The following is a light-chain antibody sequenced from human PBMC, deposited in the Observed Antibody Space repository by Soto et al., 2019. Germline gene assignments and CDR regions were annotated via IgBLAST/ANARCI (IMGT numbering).Light chain of an antibody. J-gene: IGKJ3*01. Sequence: DIQMTQSPSSLSASVGERVTITCRASQSIGVYLSWFQQKPGKAPELVIYGASSLPSGVPPRFRGGGSGTDFTLTISSLQHEDFATYYCQESVSSLGTFGPGTTVDIK. CDR3: QESVSSLGT. CDR2: GAS. V-gene: IGKV1-39*01. CDR1: QSIGVY.